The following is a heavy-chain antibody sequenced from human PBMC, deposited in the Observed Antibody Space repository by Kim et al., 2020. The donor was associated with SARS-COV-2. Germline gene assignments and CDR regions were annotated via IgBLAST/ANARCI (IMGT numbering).Heavy chain of an antibody. J-gene: IGHJ4*02. CDR1: GFTFSSYA. D-gene: IGHD1-7*01. CDR2: ISGSGGST. V-gene: IGHV3-23*01. CDR3: AKGDGIPGTTGAIDY. Sequence: GGSLRLSCAASGFTFSSYAMSWVRQAPGKGLEWVSAISGSGGSTDYADSVKGRFTISRDNSKNTLYLQMNSLRAEDTAVYYCAKGDGIPGTTGAIDYWGQGTLVTVSS.